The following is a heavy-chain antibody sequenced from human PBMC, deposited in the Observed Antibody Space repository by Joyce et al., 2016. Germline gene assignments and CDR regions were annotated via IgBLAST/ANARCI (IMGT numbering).Heavy chain of an antibody. CDR3: ARDRGNIRYRLFDP. D-gene: IGHD3-16*01. CDR1: GDSISNNTAA. J-gene: IGHJ5*02. V-gene: IGHV6-1*01. CDR2: TYDRTKWYN. Sequence: QVQLQQSGPGLVKPSQTLSVICAISGDSISNNTAAWNWIRQSPSRGLEWLGRTYDRTKWYNDYADSVKGRRTFNQDTSKNQFSLQLNAVTPEDTAVYYCARDRGNIRYRLFDPWGQGTQVTVSS.